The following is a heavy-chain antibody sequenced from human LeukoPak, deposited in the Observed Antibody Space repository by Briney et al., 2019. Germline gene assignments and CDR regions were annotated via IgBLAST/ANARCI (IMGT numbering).Heavy chain of an antibody. CDR3: ASPIGFWSGYYQPFDY. D-gene: IGHD3-3*01. CDR2: ISYEGSNK. J-gene: IGHJ4*02. Sequence: PGGSLRLSCAASGFTFSSYAMHWVRQAPGKGLEWVAVISYEGSNKYYADSVKGRFTISRDNSKNTLYLQMNSLRAEDTAVYYCASPIGFWSGYYQPFDYWGQGTLVTVSS. CDR1: GFTFSSYA. V-gene: IGHV3-30*04.